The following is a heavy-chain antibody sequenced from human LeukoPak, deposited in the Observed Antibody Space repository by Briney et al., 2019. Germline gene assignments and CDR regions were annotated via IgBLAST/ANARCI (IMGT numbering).Heavy chain of an antibody. CDR3: ARVGSSGWYGGYYYYYMDV. V-gene: IGHV4-38-2*02. Sequence: PSETLSLTCTVSGYSISSDYYWGCIRQPPGKRLEWIGSIYHSGSTYYNPSLKSRVTISVDTSKNQFSLKLSSVTAADTAVYYCARVGSSGWYGGYYYYYMDVWGKGTTVTVSS. J-gene: IGHJ6*03. CDR2: IYHSGST. D-gene: IGHD6-19*01. CDR1: GYSISSDYY.